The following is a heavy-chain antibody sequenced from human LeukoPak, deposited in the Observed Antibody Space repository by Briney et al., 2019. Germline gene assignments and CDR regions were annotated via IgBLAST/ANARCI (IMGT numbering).Heavy chain of an antibody. CDR3: AREIQGLRLGELSFDWFDP. V-gene: IGHV1-18*01. J-gene: IGHJ5*02. D-gene: IGHD3-16*02. Sequence: ASVKVSCKASGYTFTSYGISWVQQAPGHGLEWMGWISAYNGNTNYAQKLQGRVTMTTDTSTSTAYMELRSLRSDDTAVYYCAREIQGLRLGELSFDWFDPWGQGTLVTVSS. CDR2: ISAYNGNT. CDR1: GYTFTSYG.